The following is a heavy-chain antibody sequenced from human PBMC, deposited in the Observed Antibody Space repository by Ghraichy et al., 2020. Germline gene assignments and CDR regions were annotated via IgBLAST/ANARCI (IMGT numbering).Heavy chain of an antibody. D-gene: IGHD1-7*01. CDR3: ASPIITGTTGADAFDI. J-gene: IGHJ3*02. CDR2: IYSGGST. V-gene: IGHV3-53*01. Sequence: GGSLRLSCAASGFTVSSNYMSWVRQAPGKGLEWVSVIYSGGSTYYADSVKGRFTISRDNSKNTLYLQMNSLRAEDTAVYYCASPIITGTTGADAFDIWGQGTMVTVSS. CDR1: GFTVSSNY.